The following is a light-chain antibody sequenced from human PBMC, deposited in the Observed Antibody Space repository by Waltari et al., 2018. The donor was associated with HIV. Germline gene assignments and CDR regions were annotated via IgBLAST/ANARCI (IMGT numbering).Light chain of an antibody. Sequence: DIQMTQSPSSLSASVGDRVTITCRASQSISTYLNWYQQKPGKAPKLLIYGAFSLQSGVPSGFSGSGSGTDFTLTITSLQPEDFATYDCQQSYNIPLTFGGGTKVEL. V-gene: IGKV1-39*01. CDR2: GAF. CDR3: QQSYNIPLT. J-gene: IGKJ4*01. CDR1: QSISTY.